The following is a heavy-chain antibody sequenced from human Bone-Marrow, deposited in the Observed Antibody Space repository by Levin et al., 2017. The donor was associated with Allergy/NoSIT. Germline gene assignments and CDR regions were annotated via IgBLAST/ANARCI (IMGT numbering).Heavy chain of an antibody. CDR2: IIPLFGTT. CDR1: GGAFSSYV. J-gene: IGHJ4*02. D-gene: IGHD5-18*01. Sequence: ASVKVSCRASGGAFSSYVISWVRQAPGQGLEWMGGIIPLFGTTNYAQKFQGRVAITADESTSTAYMELSRLRSEDTAVYYCAKGYSYGYKYSLDHWGQGTLVNVSS. V-gene: IGHV1-69*13. CDR3: AKGYSYGYKYSLDH.